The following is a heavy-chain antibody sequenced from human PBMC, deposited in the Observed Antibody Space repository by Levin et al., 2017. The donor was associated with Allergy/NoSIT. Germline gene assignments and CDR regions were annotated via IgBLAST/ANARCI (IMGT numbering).Heavy chain of an antibody. V-gene: IGHV1-2*02. Sequence: GESLKISCKASGYTFTGYYMHWVRQAPGQGLEWMGWINPNSGGTNYAQKFQGRVSMTRDTSISTAYMELRRLSADDTAVYYWARVGYDSYYYYGMDVWGQGTTVTVSS. CDR2: INPNSGGT. J-gene: IGHJ6*02. CDR1: GYTFTGYY. CDR3: ARVGYDSYYYYGMDV. D-gene: IGHD2-2*01.